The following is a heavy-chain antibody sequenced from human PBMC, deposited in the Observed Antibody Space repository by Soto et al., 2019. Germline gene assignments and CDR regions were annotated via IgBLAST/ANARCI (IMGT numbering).Heavy chain of an antibody. CDR2: ISYDGSNK. CDR3: AKDLKAAVRYCSGGSCYGYGMDV. CDR1: GFTFSSYG. V-gene: IGHV3-30*18. J-gene: IGHJ6*02. Sequence: GGSLRLSCAASGFTFSSYGMHWVRQAPGKGLEWVAVISYDGSNKYYADSVKGRFTISRDNSKNTLYLQMNSLRAEDTAVYYCAKDLKAAVRYCSGGSCYGYGMDVWGQGTTVTVSS. D-gene: IGHD2-15*01.